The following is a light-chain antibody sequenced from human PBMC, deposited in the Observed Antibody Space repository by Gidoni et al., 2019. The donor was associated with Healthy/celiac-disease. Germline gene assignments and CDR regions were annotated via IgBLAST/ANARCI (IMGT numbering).Light chain of an antibody. CDR1: QSISSW. CDR2: KAF. V-gene: IGKV1-5*03. Sequence: DIQMTQSPSTLSASVGDRLTITCRASQSISSWLAWYQQKPGKAPKLLIYKAFSLESGVPSRFSGSGSGTEFTLTISSLQPDDFATYYCQQYNSYWTFGQGTKVEIK. CDR3: QQYNSYWT. J-gene: IGKJ1*01.